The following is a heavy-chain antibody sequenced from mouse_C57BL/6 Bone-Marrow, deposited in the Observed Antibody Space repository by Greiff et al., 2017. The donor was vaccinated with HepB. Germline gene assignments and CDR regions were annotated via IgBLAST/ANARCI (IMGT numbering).Heavy chain of an antibody. CDR2: ISYSGST. CDR3: ARSVNWYFDV. CDR1: GYSITSDY. J-gene: IGHJ1*03. V-gene: IGHV3-8*01. Sequence: EVQRVESGPGLAKPSQTLSLTCSVTGYSITSDYWNWIRKLPGNKLEYMGYISYSGSTYYNPSLKSRISITRDTSKNQYYLQLNSVTTEDTATYYCARSVNWYFDVWGTGTTVTVSS.